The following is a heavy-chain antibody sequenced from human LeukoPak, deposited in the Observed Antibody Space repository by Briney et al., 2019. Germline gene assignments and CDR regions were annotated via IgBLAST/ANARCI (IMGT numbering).Heavy chain of an antibody. J-gene: IGHJ4*02. CDR2: IWYDGSNK. Sequence: GGSLRLSCAASEFTFRNYGMHWVRQAPGKGLEWVAVIWYDGSNKIYADAVKGRFTFSRDNSKNMLYLQMNSLRAEDTAVYYCARDRNWGSAAHHFDLWGQGTLVSVSS. CDR3: ARDRNWGSAAHHFDL. D-gene: IGHD7-27*01. CDR1: EFTFRNYG. V-gene: IGHV3-33*01.